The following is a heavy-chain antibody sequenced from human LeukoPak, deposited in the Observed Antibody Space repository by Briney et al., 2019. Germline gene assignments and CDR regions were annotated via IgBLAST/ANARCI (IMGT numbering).Heavy chain of an antibody. CDR2: IRSGSTTI. V-gene: IGHV3-48*01. CDR3: ARDWAWAFDY. CDR1: GFTFSSYS. D-gene: IGHD3-16*01. Sequence: GGSLRLSCVVSGFTFSSYSMNWVRQAPGKGLEWISYIRSGSTTIRYADSVKGRFTISRDNAKNSLYLQMNSLRAEDTAIYYCARDWAWAFDYWGRGTLIAVSS. J-gene: IGHJ4*02.